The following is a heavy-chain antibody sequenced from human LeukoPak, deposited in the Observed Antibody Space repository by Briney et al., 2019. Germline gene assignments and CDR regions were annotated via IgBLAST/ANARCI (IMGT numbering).Heavy chain of an antibody. CDR2: ISSNGGST. D-gene: IGHD1/OR15-1a*01. V-gene: IGHV3-64D*09. J-gene: IGHJ4*02. CDR1: GFTVSINY. Sequence: PGGSLRLSCAATGFTVSINYMSWVRQAPGKGLEYVSGISSNGGSTYYADSVKGRFTISRDNSKNTLYLQMSSLRADDTAVYYCVKDYNWNIFHYWGQGTLVTVSS. CDR3: VKDYNWNIFHY.